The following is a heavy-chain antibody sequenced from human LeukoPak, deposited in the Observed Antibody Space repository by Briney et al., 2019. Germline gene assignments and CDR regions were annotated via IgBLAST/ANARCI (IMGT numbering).Heavy chain of an antibody. V-gene: IGHV1-2*02. Sequence: ASVKVSCKASGYTFTGYYMHWVRQAPGQGLEWMGWINPNSGGTKYAQKFQGRVSMTRDTSISTAYMELSGLRSDDTAVYYRARTNYYDSYYFDYWGQGTLVTVSS. CDR1: GYTFTGYY. D-gene: IGHD3-22*01. CDR2: INPNSGGT. CDR3: ARTNYYDSYYFDY. J-gene: IGHJ4*02.